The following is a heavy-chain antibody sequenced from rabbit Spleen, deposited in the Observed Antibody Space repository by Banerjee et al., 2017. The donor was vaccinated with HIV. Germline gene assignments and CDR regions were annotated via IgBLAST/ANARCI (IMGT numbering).Heavy chain of an antibody. J-gene: IGHJ4*01. V-gene: IGHV1S40*01. CDR2: IYAGSTGTT. D-gene: IGHD1-1*01. CDR3: VRDLDGVIGWNLGW. Sequence: QSVEESGGDLVKPGASLTLTCTASGFSFSPVNWIYWVRQAPGKGLEWIGTIYAGSTGTTDYAGWAKGRFTISKTSSTTVTLQMTSLTAADTATYFCVRDLDGVIGWNLGWWGPGTLVTVS. CDR1: GFSFSPVNW.